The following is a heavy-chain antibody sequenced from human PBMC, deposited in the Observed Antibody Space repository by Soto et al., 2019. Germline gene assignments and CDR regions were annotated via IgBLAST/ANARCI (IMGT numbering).Heavy chain of an antibody. CDR1: GYTFNSHE. CDR3: ARGGIH. V-gene: IGHV3-48*03. Sequence: PGGSLRLSCVASGYTFNSHEMNWIRQTPGKGLEWISSISGSGTTKYADSVKGRFTISRDNAHKSIYLEMNSLRVEDTGVYYCARGGIHWGQGALVTVSS. J-gene: IGHJ4*02. D-gene: IGHD6-13*01. CDR2: ISGSGTT.